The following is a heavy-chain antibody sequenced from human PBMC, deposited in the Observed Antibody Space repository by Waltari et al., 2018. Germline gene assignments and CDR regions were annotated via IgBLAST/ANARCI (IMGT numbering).Heavy chain of an antibody. CDR3: ARDSPHYYYMDV. CDR1: GFTFTSCW. V-gene: IGHV3-7*01. J-gene: IGHJ6*03. Sequence: EVQLVESGGGLVQHGGSLRPSCAASGFTFTSCWMMWGRQAPGKGLEWVANIKQDGSEKYYVDSVKGRFTISRDNAKNSLYLQMNSLRAEDTAVYYCARDSPHYYYMDVWGKGTTVTVSS. CDR2: IKQDGSEK.